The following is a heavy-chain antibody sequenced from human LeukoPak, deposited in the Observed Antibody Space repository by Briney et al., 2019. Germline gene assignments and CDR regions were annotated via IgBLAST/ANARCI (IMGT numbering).Heavy chain of an antibody. Sequence: GGSLRLSCAASGFTFSSYGMHWVRQAPGKGLEWVAVISYDGSNKYYADSVKGRFTISRDNSKNTLYLQMNSLRADDTAVYYCANGVVRGYSGMDVWGQGTTVTVSS. CDR1: GFTFSSYG. CDR2: ISYDGSNK. D-gene: IGHD3-10*01. V-gene: IGHV3-30*18. J-gene: IGHJ6*02. CDR3: ANGVVRGYSGMDV.